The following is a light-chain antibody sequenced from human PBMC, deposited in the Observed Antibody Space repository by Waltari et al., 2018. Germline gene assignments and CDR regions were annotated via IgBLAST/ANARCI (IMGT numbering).Light chain of an antibody. CDR2: GAS. J-gene: IGKJ4*01. Sequence: DIVLTQSPGTLSLSPWERATLSCRASQSVSRSYLAWYQQKPGQAPRLLIYGASSRATGIPDRFSGSGSGTDFSLTISRLEPEDFAVYYCQRYGSSPLTFGGGTKVEIK. V-gene: IGKV3-20*01. CDR3: QRYGSSPLT. CDR1: QSVSRSY.